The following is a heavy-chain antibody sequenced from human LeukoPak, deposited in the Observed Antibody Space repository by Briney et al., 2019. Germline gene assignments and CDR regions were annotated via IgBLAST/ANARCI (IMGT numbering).Heavy chain of an antibody. Sequence: GESLKISCKGSGYSFTNYWIGWVRQMPGKGLEWMGIIYPADSNTRYSPSLQGQVTISVDKSISTAYLQWSSLKASDTAVYYCATGGYCTGGTCYSSLDFWGQGTLVTVSS. D-gene: IGHD2-15*01. CDR1: GYSFTNYW. J-gene: IGHJ4*02. V-gene: IGHV5-51*01. CDR2: IYPADSNT. CDR3: ATGGYCTGGTCYSSLDF.